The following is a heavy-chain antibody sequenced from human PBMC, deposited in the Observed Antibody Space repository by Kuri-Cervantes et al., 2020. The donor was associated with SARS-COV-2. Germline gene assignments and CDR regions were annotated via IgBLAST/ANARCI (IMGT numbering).Heavy chain of an antibody. J-gene: IGHJ3*02. V-gene: IGHV3-11*06. CDR1: GYTFIYSH. D-gene: IGHD2-2*01. CDR2: ISSDSSHT. CDR3: ARLVFVDAFDI. Sequence: GGSLRLSCAASGYTFIYSHMSWIRQAPGKGLEWVSYISSDSSHTNNAESLKGRFTISRDNAKNSLYLQMNGLRAEDTAVYYCARLVFVDAFDIWGQGTMFT.